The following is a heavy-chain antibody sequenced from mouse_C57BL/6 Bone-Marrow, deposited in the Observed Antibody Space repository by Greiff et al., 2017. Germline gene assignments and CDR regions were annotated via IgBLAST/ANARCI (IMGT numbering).Heavy chain of an antibody. J-gene: IGHJ2*01. CDR3: ARWRLRYFDY. D-gene: IGHD2-4*01. CDR1: GYTFTSYW. Sequence: VQLQQPGAELVKPGASVKMSCKASGYTFTSYWITWVKQRPGQGLEWIGNINPSNGGTNYNEKFKSKATLTVDKSSSTAYMQLSSLTSEDSAVYYCARWRLRYFDYWGQGTTLTVSS. CDR2: INPSNGGT. V-gene: IGHV1-53*01.